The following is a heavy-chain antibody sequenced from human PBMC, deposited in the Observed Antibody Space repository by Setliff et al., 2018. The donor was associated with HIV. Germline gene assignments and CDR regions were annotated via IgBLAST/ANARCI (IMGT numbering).Heavy chain of an antibody. D-gene: IGHD6-13*01. CDR3: AKDLSYSSSWYYFDY. CDR2: ISAGGCST. V-gene: IGHV3-53*05. J-gene: IGHJ4*02. CDR1: GFTVSSNY. Sequence: PGGSLRLSCAASGFTVSSNYMTWVRQAPGKGLEWVSTISAGGCSTDYADSVKGRFTISRGNSKNTLYLQMNSLRAEDTAVYYCAKDLSYSSSWYYFDYWGQGTLVTVSS.